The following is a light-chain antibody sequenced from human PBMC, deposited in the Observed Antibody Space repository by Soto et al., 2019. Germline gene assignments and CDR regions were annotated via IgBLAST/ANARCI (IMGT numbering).Light chain of an antibody. Sequence: DIHMTQTPSTLSAAVGDRVTITFRASQNINSWLDWYQQKPGKAPKLLIYEASTLERGVPSRFGGSGSGTEFTLTISSLQSDDFGTYYCQQYNAYSWTFGQGTKVDIK. CDR2: EAS. CDR1: QNINSW. J-gene: IGKJ1*01. CDR3: QQYNAYSWT. V-gene: IGKV1-5*03.